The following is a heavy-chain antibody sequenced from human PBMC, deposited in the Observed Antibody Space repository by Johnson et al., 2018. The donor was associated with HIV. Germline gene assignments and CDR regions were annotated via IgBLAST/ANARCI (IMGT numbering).Heavy chain of an antibody. CDR2: ISYDGSNK. J-gene: IGHJ3*02. V-gene: IGHV3-30*18. CDR1: GFTFSSYG. D-gene: IGHD2-8*02. Sequence: QVQLVESGGGLVQPGGSLRLSCAASGFTFSSYGIHWVRQAPGKGLEWVAVISYDGSNKYYVDSVKGRFTISREHSKNTLYLQMNSLRADDTAVYYCAKLHCAGGVCNFDILYDAFDTWGHGTMVTVSS. CDR3: AKLHCAGGVCNFDILYDAFDT.